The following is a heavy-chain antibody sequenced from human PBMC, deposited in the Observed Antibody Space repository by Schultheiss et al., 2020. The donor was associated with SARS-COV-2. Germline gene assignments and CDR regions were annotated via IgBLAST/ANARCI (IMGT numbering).Heavy chain of an antibody. J-gene: IGHJ6*02. CDR2: ISGSGGST. V-gene: IGHV3-23*01. CDR1: GFTFSSYA. D-gene: IGHD5-12*01. Sequence: ESLKISCAASGFTFSSYAMSWVRQAPGKGLEWVSAISGSGGSTYYADSVKGRFTISRDNSKNTLYLQMNSLRAEDTAVYYCARVDMVATSHYYYGMDVWGQGTTVTVSS. CDR3: ARVDMVATSHYYYGMDV.